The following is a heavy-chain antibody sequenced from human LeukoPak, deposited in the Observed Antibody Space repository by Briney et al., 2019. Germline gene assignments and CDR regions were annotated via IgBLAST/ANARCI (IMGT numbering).Heavy chain of an antibody. V-gene: IGHV4-59*01. CDR2: IYYSGST. Sequence: SETLSLTCTVSGGSISSYYWSWIRQPPGKGLEWIGYIYYSGSTNYNPSLKSRVTISVDTSKNQFSLKLSSVTAADTAVYYCASSGYSYGPHDYWGQGTLVAVSS. CDR3: ASSGYSYGPHDY. D-gene: IGHD5-18*01. J-gene: IGHJ4*02. CDR1: GGSISSYY.